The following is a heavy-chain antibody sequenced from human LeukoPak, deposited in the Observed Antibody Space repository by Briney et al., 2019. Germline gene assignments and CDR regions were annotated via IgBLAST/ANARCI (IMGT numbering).Heavy chain of an antibody. CDR2: ISAYNGNT. D-gene: IGHD6-19*01. CDR1: GGTFSCYA. CDR3: AGGGYSSYDY. V-gene: IGHV1-18*01. Sequence: ASVKVSCKASGGTFSCYAISWVRQAPGQGLEWMGWISAYNGNTNYVQKLPGRVTMTTDTSTSTASLELRSLRSDDTAVYYCAGGGYSSYDYWGQGTLVTVSS. J-gene: IGHJ4*02.